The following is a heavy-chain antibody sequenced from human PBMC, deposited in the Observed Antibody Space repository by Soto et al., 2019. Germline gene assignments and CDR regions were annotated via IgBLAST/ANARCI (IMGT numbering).Heavy chain of an antibody. V-gene: IGHV3-21*01. J-gene: IGHJ4*02. CDR3: ARDNLAFQGAFDL. CDR1: GFTFSSYA. CDR2: ITGTSAFT. Sequence: PGGSLRLSCAASGFTFSSYAMHWVRQAPGGGLEWLSSITGTSAFTEYAESIEGRFTISRDNPNKLLFLHMDNLRPEDTAVYYCARDNLAFQGAFDLWGQGTLVTVSS. D-gene: IGHD3-16*01.